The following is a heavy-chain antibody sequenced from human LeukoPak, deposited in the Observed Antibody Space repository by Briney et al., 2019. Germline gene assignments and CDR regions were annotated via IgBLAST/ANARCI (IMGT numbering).Heavy chain of an antibody. Sequence: GGSLRLSCAASGFTFSTYTMNWVRQAPGKGLEWRSSISGTSNTIYYADSVKGRFTVSRDNAKSSLYLQMNSLRADDTAVYYCARDRPSTYYESSGYPDYWGQGAVLTVSS. J-gene: IGHJ4*02. V-gene: IGHV3-48*01. CDR1: GFTFSTYT. CDR3: ARDRPSTYYESSGYPDY. D-gene: IGHD3-22*01. CDR2: ISGTSNTI.